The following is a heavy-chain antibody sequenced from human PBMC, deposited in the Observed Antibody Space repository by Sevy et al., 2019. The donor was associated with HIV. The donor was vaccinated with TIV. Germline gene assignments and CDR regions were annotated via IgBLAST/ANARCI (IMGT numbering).Heavy chain of an antibody. J-gene: IGHJ4*02. D-gene: IGHD3-3*01. CDR1: GYTFTGYY. CDR3: ARDNGFWSGYPHYYFDY. CDR2: INPNSGGT. Sequence: ASVKVSCKASGYTFTGYYMRWVRQAPGQGLEWMGWINPNSGGTNYAQKFQGRVTMTRDTSISTAYMELSRLRSDDTAVYYCARDNGFWSGYPHYYFDYWGQGTLVTVSS. V-gene: IGHV1-2*02.